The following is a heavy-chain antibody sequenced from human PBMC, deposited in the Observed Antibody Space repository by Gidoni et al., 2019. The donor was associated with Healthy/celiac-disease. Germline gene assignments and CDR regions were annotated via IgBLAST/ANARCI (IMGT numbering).Heavy chain of an antibody. CDR1: GFTCSSYG. Sequence: QVQLVESGGGVVQPGRSLRLSCAASGFTCSSYGMHWVRQAPGKGLEWVAVISYDGSNKYYADSVKGRFTISRDNSKNTLYLQMNSLRAEDTAVYYCAKDNGGGYSYKPRYGMDVWGQGTTVTVSS. CDR2: ISYDGSNK. D-gene: IGHD5-18*01. V-gene: IGHV3-30*18. CDR3: AKDNGGGYSYKPRYGMDV. J-gene: IGHJ6*02.